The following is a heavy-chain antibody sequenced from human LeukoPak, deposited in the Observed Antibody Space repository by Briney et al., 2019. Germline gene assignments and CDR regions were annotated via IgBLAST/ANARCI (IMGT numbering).Heavy chain of an antibody. J-gene: IGHJ4*02. V-gene: IGHV1-69*02. CDR2: IVPMFGIP. Sequence: SVKVSCKASGGTFNYYTINWVRQAPGQGLEWMGRIVPMFGIPDYAQKFQGRVTLTADKSTSTAYMELSNLRSEDTAMYYCAIMGGSTTRAVDYWAQGTLVTVSS. CDR1: GGTFNYYT. D-gene: IGHD2-8*01. CDR3: AIMGGSTTRAVDY.